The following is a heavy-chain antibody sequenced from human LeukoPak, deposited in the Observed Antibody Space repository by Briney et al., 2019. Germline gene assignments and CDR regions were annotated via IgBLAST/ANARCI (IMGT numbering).Heavy chain of an antibody. CDR2: INPGGGST. CDR1: EYTFTYYH. J-gene: IGHJ6*02. D-gene: IGHD4-23*01. V-gene: IGHV1-46*01. Sequence: ASVKVSCKASEYTFTYYHLHWVRQAPGQGLEWMGIINPGGGSTSCAQKFQGRVTMTRDTSTTTVYMELSSLRSEDTAVYYSTRADFGGTSDYYFHGLDVWGQGTTVTVSS. CDR3: TRADFGGTSDYYFHGLDV.